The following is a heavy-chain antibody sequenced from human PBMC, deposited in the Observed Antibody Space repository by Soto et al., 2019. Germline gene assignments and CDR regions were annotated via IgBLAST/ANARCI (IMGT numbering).Heavy chain of an antibody. J-gene: IGHJ4*02. CDR2: ISGSGGST. CDR3: AKVVSITMIVVVIPYFDY. D-gene: IGHD3-22*01. Sequence: GGSLRLSCAASGFTFSSYAMSWVRQAPGKGLEWVSAISGSGGSTYYADSVKGRFTISRDNSKNTLHLQMNSLRAEDTAVYYCAKVVSITMIVVVIPYFDYWGQGTLVTVSS. V-gene: IGHV3-23*01. CDR1: GFTFSSYA.